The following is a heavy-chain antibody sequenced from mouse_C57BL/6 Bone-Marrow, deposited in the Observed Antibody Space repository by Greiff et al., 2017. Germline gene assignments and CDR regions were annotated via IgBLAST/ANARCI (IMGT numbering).Heavy chain of an antibody. CDR3: AGLEFGGSSGGWYFDV. D-gene: IGHD1-1*01. V-gene: IGHV1-85*01. Sequence: QVQLKESGPELVKPGASVKLSCKASGYTFTSYDINWVKQRPGQGLEWIGWIYPRDGSTKYNEKFKGKATLTVDTSSSTAYMELHSLTSEGSAVYYCAGLEFGGSSGGWYFDVWGKGTTVTVAS. J-gene: IGHJ1*03. CDR2: IYPRDGST. CDR1: GYTFTSYD.